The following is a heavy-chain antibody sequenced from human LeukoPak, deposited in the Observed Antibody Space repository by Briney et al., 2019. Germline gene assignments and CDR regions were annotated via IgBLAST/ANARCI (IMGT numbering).Heavy chain of an antibody. Sequence: SETLSLTCAVYGGSFSGYYWSSIRRPPGKGLEWIGEINHSGSTNYNPSLKSRVTISVDTSKNQFSLKLSSVTAADTAVYYCARAGWIAAAALDCWGQGTLVTVSS. J-gene: IGHJ4*02. V-gene: IGHV4-34*01. CDR3: ARAGWIAAAALDC. CDR1: GGSFSGYY. D-gene: IGHD6-13*01. CDR2: INHSGST.